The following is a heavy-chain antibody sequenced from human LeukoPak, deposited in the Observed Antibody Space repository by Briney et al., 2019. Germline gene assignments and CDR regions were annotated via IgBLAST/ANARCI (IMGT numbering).Heavy chain of an antibody. D-gene: IGHD3-22*01. CDR3: VRHYYDYVDFDI. CDR1: GYTFTSYN. J-gene: IGHJ3*02. CDR2: VSPHNGDT. V-gene: IGHV1-8*01. Sequence: ASVKISCKASGYTFTSYNINWFRQAPGRGFEWLGFVSPHNGDTGYTQNFQGRVTMTRDTSINTAYMELSGLRSEDTAVYYCVRHYYDYVDFDIWGQGTMVIVSS.